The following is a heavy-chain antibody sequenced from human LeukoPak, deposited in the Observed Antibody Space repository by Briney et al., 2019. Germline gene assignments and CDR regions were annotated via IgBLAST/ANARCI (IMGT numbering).Heavy chain of an antibody. J-gene: IGHJ4*02. CDR1: GFTFSSYG. V-gene: IGHV3-30*02. CDR3: AKGPGGGIVVVPAAPDY. Sequence: GGSLRLSCAASGFTFSSYGMHWVRQAPGKGLEWVAFIRYDGSNKYYADSVKGRFTISRDNSKNTLYLQMNSLRAEDTAVYYCAKGPGGGIVVVPAAPDYWGQGTLVTVSS. CDR2: IRYDGSNK. D-gene: IGHD2-2*01.